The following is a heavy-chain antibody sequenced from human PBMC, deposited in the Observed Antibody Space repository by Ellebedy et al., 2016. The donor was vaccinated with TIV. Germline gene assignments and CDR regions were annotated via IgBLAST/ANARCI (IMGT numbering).Heavy chain of an antibody. J-gene: IGHJ4*02. D-gene: IGHD3-22*01. CDR3: ARLNHYYHSSGYYRLYYFDY. CDR1: RYTFTSYD. V-gene: IGHV1-8*01. CDR2: MNPDSGDT. Sequence: ASVKVSXKASRYTFTSYDINWVRQAPGQGLEWMGWMNPDSGDTVYSQRFQGRATMTRNTSINTAYMELSSLRSEDTAVYYCARLNHYYHSSGYYRLYYFDYWGQGILVTVSS.